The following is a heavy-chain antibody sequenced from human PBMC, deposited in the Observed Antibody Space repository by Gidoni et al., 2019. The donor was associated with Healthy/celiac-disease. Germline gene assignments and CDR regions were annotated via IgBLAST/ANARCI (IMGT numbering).Heavy chain of an antibody. D-gene: IGHD2-2*01. CDR1: GFTFSSYG. J-gene: IGHJ4*02. V-gene: IGHV3-33*01. Sequence: RSLRLSCAASGFTFSSYGMHWVRQAPGKGLEWVAVIWYDGSNKYYADSVKGRFTISRDKSKNTLYLQMNSLRAEDTAVYYCARDPDIVVVPAASQRGDYWGQGTLVTVSS. CDR2: IWYDGSNK. CDR3: ARDPDIVVVPAASQRGDY.